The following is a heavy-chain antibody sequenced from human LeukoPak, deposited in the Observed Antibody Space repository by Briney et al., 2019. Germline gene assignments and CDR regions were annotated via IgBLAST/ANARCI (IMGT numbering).Heavy chain of an antibody. D-gene: IGHD6-25*01. Sequence: GGSLRVSCAASGFSFSKFAMSWVRQAPGKGLEWVSGISASGDSTYYADSVKGRITISRDNSKNTLYLQMNSLGAEDTAVYYCTTVLSSDRGNLCDYWGQGTLVTVSS. CDR1: GFSFSKFA. J-gene: IGHJ4*02. CDR3: TTVLSSDRGNLCDY. CDR2: ISASGDST. V-gene: IGHV3-23*01.